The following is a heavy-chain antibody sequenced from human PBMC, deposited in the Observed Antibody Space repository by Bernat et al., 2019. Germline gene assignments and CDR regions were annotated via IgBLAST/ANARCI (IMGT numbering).Heavy chain of an antibody. J-gene: IGHJ2*01. CDR2: IYYSGST. V-gene: IGHV4-39*01. D-gene: IGHD2-2*02. CDR3: ASSIVVVPAAIKVDGYFDL. CDR1: GGSISSSSYY. Sequence: QLQLQESGPGLVKPSETLSLTCTVSGGSISSSSYYWGWIRQPPGKGLEWIGSIYYSGSTYYNPSLKSRVTISVETSKNQFSLKLSSVTAADTAVYYCASSIVVVPAAIKVDGYFDLWGRGTLVTVSS.